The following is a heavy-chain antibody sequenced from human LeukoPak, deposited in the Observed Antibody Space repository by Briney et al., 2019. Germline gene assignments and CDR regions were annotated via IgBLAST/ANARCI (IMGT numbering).Heavy chain of an antibody. CDR3: ARTPRRSWYNWFDT. CDR1: GGSFSGYY. V-gene: IGHV4-34*01. J-gene: IGHJ5*02. Sequence: SETLSLTCAVYGGSFSGYYWSWIRQPPGKGLEWIGEINHSGSTHFNPSLKSRVTISVDTSKNQFSLKLSSLTAADTAVFYCARTPRRSWYNWFDTWGQGIMVTVSS. CDR2: INHSGST. D-gene: IGHD2-15*01.